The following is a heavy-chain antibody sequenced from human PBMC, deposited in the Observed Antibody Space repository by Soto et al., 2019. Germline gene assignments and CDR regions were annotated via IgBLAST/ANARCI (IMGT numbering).Heavy chain of an antibody. CDR1: GFTFSNAW. Sequence: GGSLRLSCTASGFTFSNAWMSWVRQAPGKGLEWVGRIKSKTDGGTTDYAAPVKGRFTISRDDSKNTLYLQMNSLKTEDTAVYYCTTYSSSWYRFDYWGQGTLVTVSS. D-gene: IGHD6-13*01. CDR2: IKSKTDGGTT. V-gene: IGHV3-15*01. J-gene: IGHJ4*02. CDR3: TTYSSSWYRFDY.